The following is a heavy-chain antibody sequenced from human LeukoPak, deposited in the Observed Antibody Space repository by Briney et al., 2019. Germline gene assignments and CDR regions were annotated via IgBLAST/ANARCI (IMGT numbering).Heavy chain of an antibody. CDR2: IIPILGIA. CDR3: ARGIAAAGTWFWFDP. Sequence: SVKVSCKASGGTFSSYAISWVRQAPGQGLEWMGRIIPILGIANYAQKFQGRVTITADKSTSTAYMELSSLRSEDTAMYCCARGIAAAGTWFWFDPCGQGTLVTVSS. V-gene: IGHV1-69*04. CDR1: GGTFSSYA. D-gene: IGHD6-13*01. J-gene: IGHJ5*02.